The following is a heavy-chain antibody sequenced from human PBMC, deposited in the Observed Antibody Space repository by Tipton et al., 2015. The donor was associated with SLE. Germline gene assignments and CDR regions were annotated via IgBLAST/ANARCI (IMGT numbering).Heavy chain of an antibody. V-gene: IGHV3-33*06. CDR1: GFTFSSYW. CDR3: AKDAVAGTAFFDY. CDR2: IWYDGSNK. Sequence: SLRLSCAASGFTFSSYWMHWVRQAPGKGLEWVAVIWYDGSNKYYADSVKGRFTISRDNSTNTLYMQMNSLRAEDTAVYYCAKDAVAGTAFFDYCGQGTLVTVPS. D-gene: IGHD6-19*01. J-gene: IGHJ4*02.